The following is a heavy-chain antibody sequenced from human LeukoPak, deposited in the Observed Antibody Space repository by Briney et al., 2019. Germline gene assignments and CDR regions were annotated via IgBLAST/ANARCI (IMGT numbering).Heavy chain of an antibody. V-gene: IGHV1-2*02. Sequence: ASVKVSCKASGYTFTGYYMHWVRQAPGQGLEWMGWINPNSGGTNYAQKFQGRVTMTRDTSISTAYMELSRLRSDGTAVYYCARDPRSTVNSNWFDPWGQGTLVTVSS. J-gene: IGHJ5*02. CDR2: INPNSGGT. D-gene: IGHD2-21*02. CDR1: GYTFTGYY. CDR3: ARDPRSTVNSNWFDP.